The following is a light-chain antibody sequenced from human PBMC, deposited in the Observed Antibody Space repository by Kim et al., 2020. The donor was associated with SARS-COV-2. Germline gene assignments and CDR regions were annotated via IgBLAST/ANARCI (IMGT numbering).Light chain of an antibody. CDR3: NQYLSWPPINT. Sequence: EIVLTQSPATLSVSPGERATLSCRASRNVGSNLAWYQLKPGQAPRLLIYGASTRATGAPGTFSGSGSGTEFTLTISSLQSEDFAVYYCNQYLSWPPINTFGQGTKLEI. CDR2: GAS. V-gene: IGKV3D-15*01. CDR1: RNVGSN. J-gene: IGKJ2*01.